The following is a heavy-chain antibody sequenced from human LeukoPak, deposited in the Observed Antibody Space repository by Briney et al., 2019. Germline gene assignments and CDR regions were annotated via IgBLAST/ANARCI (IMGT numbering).Heavy chain of an antibody. D-gene: IGHD4-23*01. Sequence: GGSLRLSCAASGFTFSSYGMHWVRQAPGKGLEWVAVISYDGSNKYYADSVKGRFTISRDNSKNTLYLQMNSLRAEDTAVYYYAKDGEWRYGGNWYFDYWGQGTLVTVSS. CDR3: AKDGEWRYGGNWYFDY. J-gene: IGHJ4*02. CDR1: GFTFSSYG. V-gene: IGHV3-30*18. CDR2: ISYDGSNK.